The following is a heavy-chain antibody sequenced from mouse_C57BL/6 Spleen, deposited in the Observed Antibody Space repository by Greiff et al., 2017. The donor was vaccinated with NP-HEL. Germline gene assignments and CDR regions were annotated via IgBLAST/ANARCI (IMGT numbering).Heavy chain of an antibody. V-gene: IGHV1-26*01. CDR2: INPNNGGT. CDR3: AMDYYGSSYGY. D-gene: IGHD1-1*01. Sequence: VKQSHGKSLEWIGDINPNNGGTSYNQKFKGKATLTVDKSSSTAYMELRSLTSEDSAVYYCAMDYYGSSYGYWGQGTTLTVSS. J-gene: IGHJ2*01.